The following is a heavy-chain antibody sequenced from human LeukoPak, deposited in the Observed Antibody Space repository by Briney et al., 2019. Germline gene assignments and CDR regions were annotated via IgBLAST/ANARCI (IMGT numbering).Heavy chain of an antibody. CDR3: AAGSILAPHGYYGMDV. J-gene: IGHJ6*02. V-gene: IGHV1-58*02. CDR2: IVVGSGNT. D-gene: IGHD2-21*01. Sequence: GASVKVSCKASGFTFTSSAMQWVRQARGQRLEWIGWIVVGSGNTNYAQKFQERVTITRDMSTSTAYMELSSLRSEDTAVYYCAAGSILAPHGYYGMDVWGQGTTVTVSS. CDR1: GFTFTSSA.